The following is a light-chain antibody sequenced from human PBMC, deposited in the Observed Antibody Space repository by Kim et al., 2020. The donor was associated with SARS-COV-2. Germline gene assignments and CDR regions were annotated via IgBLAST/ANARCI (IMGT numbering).Light chain of an antibody. V-gene: IGLV8-61*01. Sequence: QTVVTQEASLSVSPGGTVTLTCGLSSGSASTTYSPSWYQQTPGQAPRPLIYNTDIRSSGVPDRFSGSILGNKAALTITEAQADDESDYHCVLYLGSGVWVFGGGTQLTVL. J-gene: IGLJ3*02. CDR3: VLYLGSGVWV. CDR1: SGSASTTYS. CDR2: NTD.